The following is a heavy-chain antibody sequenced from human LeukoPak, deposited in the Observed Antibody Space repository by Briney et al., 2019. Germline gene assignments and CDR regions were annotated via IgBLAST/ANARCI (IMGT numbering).Heavy chain of an antibody. V-gene: IGHV1-46*01. Sequence: ASVKVSCKAPGYTFTSYYMHWVRQAPGQGLEWMGIINPSGGSTSYAQKFQGRVTMTRDMSTSTVYMELSSLRSEDTAVYYCARDVDSTVTLDVWGKGTTVTVSS. D-gene: IGHD3/OR15-3a*01. J-gene: IGHJ6*04. CDR3: ARDVDSTVTLDV. CDR1: GYTFTSYY. CDR2: INPSGGST.